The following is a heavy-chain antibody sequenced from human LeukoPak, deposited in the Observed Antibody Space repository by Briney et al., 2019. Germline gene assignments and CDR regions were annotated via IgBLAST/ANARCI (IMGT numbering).Heavy chain of an antibody. J-gene: IGHJ6*02. Sequence: SETLSLTCTVSGGSLSSSSYYWGWIRQPPGTGLEWIGSIYYSGSTYYNPSLKSRVTISVDTSKNQFSLKLSSVTAADTAVYYCARHKGDFVMDYGMDVWGQGTTVTVSS. CDR1: GGSLSSSSYY. V-gene: IGHV4-39*01. D-gene: IGHD3-3*01. CDR2: IYYSGST. CDR3: ARHKGDFVMDYGMDV.